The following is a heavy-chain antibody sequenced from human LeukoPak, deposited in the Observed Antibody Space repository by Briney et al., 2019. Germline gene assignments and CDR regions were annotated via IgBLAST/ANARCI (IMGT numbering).Heavy chain of an antibody. Sequence: PGGSLRLSCAASGFTFSDYYMTWIRQAPGKGLEWVSYISSSGSTIYYTDSVKGRFTISRDNAKNSLYLQTNSLRAEDTAVYYCARDEGDYYDTMLQDWGQGTLVTVSS. V-gene: IGHV3-11*01. CDR1: GFTFSDYY. J-gene: IGHJ4*02. CDR2: ISSSGSTI. CDR3: ARDEGDYYDTMLQD. D-gene: IGHD3-22*01.